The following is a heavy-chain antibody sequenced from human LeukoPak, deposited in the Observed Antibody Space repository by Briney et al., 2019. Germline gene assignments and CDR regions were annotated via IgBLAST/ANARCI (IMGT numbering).Heavy chain of an antibody. CDR3: ARGHWGCDY. CDR1: GGSIIGYY. Sequence: SETLSLTCTVSGGSIIGYYWSWLRQPPGKGLEWIGYIYYSGSTNYNPSLKSRVTISVDTSKNQFSLKLTSVTAADTAIYYCARGHWGCDYWGQGTLVTVSS. J-gene: IGHJ4*02. V-gene: IGHV4-59*01. CDR2: IYYSGST. D-gene: IGHD7-27*01.